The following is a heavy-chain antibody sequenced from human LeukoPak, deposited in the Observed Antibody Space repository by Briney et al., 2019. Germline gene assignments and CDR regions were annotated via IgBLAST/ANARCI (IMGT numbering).Heavy chain of an antibody. Sequence: PGGSLRLSCAASGFTFSSYGMHWVRQAPDKGLEWVAFIRYDGSNKDFADSVKGRFTISRDNSKNTSYLQMNSLRTDDTAVYYCAKATHSGYARGPNGDYWGQGTLVIVSS. J-gene: IGHJ4*02. V-gene: IGHV3-30*02. D-gene: IGHD5-12*01. CDR2: IRYDGSNK. CDR3: AKATHSGYARGPNGDY. CDR1: GFTFSSYG.